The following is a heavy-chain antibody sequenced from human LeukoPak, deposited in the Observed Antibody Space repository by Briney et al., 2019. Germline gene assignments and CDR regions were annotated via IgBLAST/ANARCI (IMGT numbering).Heavy chain of an antibody. J-gene: IGHJ4*02. D-gene: IGHD3-10*01. V-gene: IGHV3-30*02. CDR1: GFTFSSDG. CDR3: AKGKSGQQDY. Sequence: PGGSLRLSCAAPGFTFSSDGMHWVRQAPGKGLEWVAFIRYDGSNKYYADSVKGRFTISRDNSKNTLYLQMNSLRAEDTAVYYCAKGKSGQQDYWGQGTLVTVSS. CDR2: IRYDGSNK.